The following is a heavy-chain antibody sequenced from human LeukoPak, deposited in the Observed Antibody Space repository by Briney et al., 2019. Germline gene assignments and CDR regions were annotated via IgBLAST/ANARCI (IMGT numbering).Heavy chain of an antibody. Sequence: ASVKVSCKASGGTFSSYAISWVRQAPGQGLEWMGGIIPIFGTANYAQKFQGRVTITADESTSTAYMELSSLRSEDTAVYYCARLRAAAGTYDYWGQGTLVTVSS. D-gene: IGHD6-13*01. CDR3: ARLRAAAGTYDY. V-gene: IGHV1-69*13. CDR1: GGTFSSYA. J-gene: IGHJ4*02. CDR2: IIPIFGTA.